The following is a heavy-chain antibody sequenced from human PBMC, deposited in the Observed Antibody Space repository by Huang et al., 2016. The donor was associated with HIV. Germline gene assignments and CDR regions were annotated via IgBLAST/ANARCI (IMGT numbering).Heavy chain of an antibody. Sequence: EVQLVEYGGGVVQPGGSLRLSCAASDFDFSPYWMMWLRQVPGKGLEWVASIREDSGQKDYLDSVKGRFIISRDNPKKSLYLQMNNLRAEDAAVYYCARDPFIKAFDIWGQGTLVTVSS. CDR3: ARDPFIKAFDI. CDR1: DFDFSPYW. V-gene: IGHV3-7*01. CDR2: IREDSGQK. J-gene: IGHJ3*02.